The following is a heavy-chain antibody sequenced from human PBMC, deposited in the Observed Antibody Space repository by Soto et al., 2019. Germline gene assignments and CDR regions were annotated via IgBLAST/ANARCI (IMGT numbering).Heavy chain of an antibody. V-gene: IGHV3-53*01. CDR3: TTDSLWSPRRFEP. CDR1: GFNVSSNF. CDR2: FYSGGTS. J-gene: IGHJ5*02. D-gene: IGHD2-21*01. Sequence: EVQVVESGGGLVQSGGSLRLSCVVSGFNVSSNFMTWVRQAPGKGLEWVSEFYSGGTSYYADSVKGRFTISRDNSKNTVFLQMNNLRADDTAVYYCTTDSLWSPRRFEPWGQGTPVTVSS.